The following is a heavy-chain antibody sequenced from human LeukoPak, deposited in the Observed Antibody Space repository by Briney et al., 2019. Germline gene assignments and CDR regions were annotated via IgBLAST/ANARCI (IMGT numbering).Heavy chain of an antibody. CDR2: IGLASGFV. J-gene: IGHJ4*02. D-gene: IGHD1-20*01. Sequence: PGGSLRLSCAASGFTFSDYSMNWVRRAPGRGLEWISYIGLASGFVSYADSVKGRFGISSDTARNSVYLQMSSLRAEDTAVYYCARDHNWAFDSWGQGTLVTVSS. V-gene: IGHV3-21*05. CDR1: GFTFSDYS. CDR3: ARDHNWAFDS.